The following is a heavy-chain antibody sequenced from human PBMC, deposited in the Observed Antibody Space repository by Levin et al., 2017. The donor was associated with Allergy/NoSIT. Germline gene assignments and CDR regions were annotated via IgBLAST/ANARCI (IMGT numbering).Heavy chain of an antibody. Sequence: GGSLRLSCAASGFTFSSYGMHWVRQAPGKGLEWVAVIWYDGSNKYYADSVKGRFTISRDNSKNTLYLQMNSLRAEDTAVYYCARDSEGYSSSWFGLGGYDYYYYGMDVWGQGTTVTVSS. D-gene: IGHD6-13*01. V-gene: IGHV3-33*01. CDR3: ARDSEGYSSSWFGLGGYDYYYYGMDV. CDR2: IWYDGSNK. J-gene: IGHJ6*02. CDR1: GFTFSSYG.